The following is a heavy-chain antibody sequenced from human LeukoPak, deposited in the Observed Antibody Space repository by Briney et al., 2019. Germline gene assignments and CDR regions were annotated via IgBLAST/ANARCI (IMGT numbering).Heavy chain of an antibody. CDR2: ISSSSSYI. J-gene: IGHJ6*02. CDR3: ARDLSRHDILTGFGFEGYYYCGMDV. V-gene: IGHV3-21*01. CDR1: GFTFSSYS. Sequence: PGGSLRLSCAASGFTFSSYSMNWVRQAPGKGLEWVSSISSSSSYIYYADSVKGRFTISRDNAKNSLYLQMNSLRAEDTAVYYCARDLSRHDILTGFGFEGYYYCGMDVWGQGTTVTVSS. D-gene: IGHD3-9*01.